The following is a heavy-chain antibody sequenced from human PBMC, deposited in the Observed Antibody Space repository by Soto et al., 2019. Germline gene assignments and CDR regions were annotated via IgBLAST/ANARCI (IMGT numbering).Heavy chain of an antibody. D-gene: IGHD2-2*01. CDR1: GGTFSRYS. Sequence: QVQLVQSGAEVKKPGSSVKVSCKASGGTFSRYSITWVRQAPGHGLEWIGRILPIFGIASYAQKFQGRVTITADEYKSTAYMELSSLRSDDTAVYYCAREDRDRETGLVPAAIDGMDVWGQGTTVTVYS. CDR3: AREDRDRETGLVPAAIDGMDV. CDR2: ILPIFGIA. V-gene: IGHV1-69*08. J-gene: IGHJ6*02.